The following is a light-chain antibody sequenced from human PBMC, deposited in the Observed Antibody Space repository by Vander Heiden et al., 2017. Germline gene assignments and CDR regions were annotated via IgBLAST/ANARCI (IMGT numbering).Light chain of an antibody. CDR3: QQYKDWPYT. CDR1: LSISRY. Sequence: EIVMTQSPATLSVSPGGRATLSCRASLSISRYLAWYQQKVGQAPRLLIYSASTRATGIPARFSGNGSGTEFTLTISSLQSEDFVVYYCQQYKDWPYTFGQGTKLELK. J-gene: IGKJ2*01. CDR2: SAS. V-gene: IGKV3-15*01.